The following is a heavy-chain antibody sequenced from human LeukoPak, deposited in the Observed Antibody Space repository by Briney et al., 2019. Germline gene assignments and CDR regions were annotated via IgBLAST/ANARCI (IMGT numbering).Heavy chain of an antibody. V-gene: IGHV4-34*01. CDR1: GGSFSGYY. J-gene: IGHJ5*02. CDR3: ARGGIAAAGGWFDP. D-gene: IGHD6-13*01. CDR2: INHSGST. Sequence: PSETLSLTRAVYGGSFSGYYWSWIRQPPGKGLEWIGEINHSGSTNYNPSLKSRVTISVDTSKNQFSLKLSSVTAADTAVYYCARGGIAAAGGWFDPWGQGTLVTVSS.